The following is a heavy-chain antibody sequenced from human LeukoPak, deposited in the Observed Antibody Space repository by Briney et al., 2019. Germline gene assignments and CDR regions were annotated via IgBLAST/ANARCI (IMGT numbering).Heavy chain of an antibody. Sequence: ASVKVSCKASGYTFTSYDINWVRQATGQGLEWMGWMNPNSGNTGYALKFQGRVTMTRNTSISTAYMELSSLRSEDTAVYYCARVPGYSSGWFPRAEYFQHWGQGTLVTVSS. V-gene: IGHV1-8*01. D-gene: IGHD6-19*01. CDR3: ARVPGYSSGWFPRAEYFQH. CDR1: GYTFTSYD. J-gene: IGHJ1*01. CDR2: MNPNSGNT.